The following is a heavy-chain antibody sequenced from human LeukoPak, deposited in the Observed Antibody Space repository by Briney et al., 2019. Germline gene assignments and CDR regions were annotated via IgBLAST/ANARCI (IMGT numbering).Heavy chain of an antibody. J-gene: IGHJ3*02. V-gene: IGHV1-2*02. CDR1: GYTFTGYY. CDR3: ARNHFISCVGDCYSVDAFDI. D-gene: IGHD2-21*02. CDR2: SNPNSGGT. Sequence: GAAVKVSCKASGYTFTGYYMHWVRQAPGQGLEWMGWSNPNSGGTNYAQKFQGRVTMTRDTSISTAYMELSRLRSDDTAVYYCARNHFISCVGDCYSVDAFDIWGQGTMVTVSS.